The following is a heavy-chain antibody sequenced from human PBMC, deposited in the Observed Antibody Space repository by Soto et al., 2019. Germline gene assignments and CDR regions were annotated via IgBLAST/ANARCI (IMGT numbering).Heavy chain of an antibody. CDR3: ARFPQTAIVGAAYFDY. V-gene: IGHV1-69*02. Sequence: QVQLVQSGAEVKKPGSSVMVSCKASGGTSSSYIISWVRQAPGQGLEWMGRIIPILGIANYAQKFQGRVTITADKSTSTAYMELSSLRSEDTAVYYCARFPQTAIVGAAYFDYWGQGTLVTVSS. CDR1: GGTSSSYI. CDR2: IIPILGIA. J-gene: IGHJ4*02. D-gene: IGHD1-26*01.